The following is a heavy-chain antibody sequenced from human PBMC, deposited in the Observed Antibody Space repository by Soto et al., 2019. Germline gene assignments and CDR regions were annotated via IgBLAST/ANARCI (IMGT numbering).Heavy chain of an antibody. CDR3: ARSTTYNWNYLPTTTLDY. CDR2: IIPIFGTA. Sequence: QVQLVQSGAEVKKPGSSVKVSCKASGGTFSSYAISWVRQAPGQGLEWMGGIIPIFGTANYAQKFQGRVTITADESTSTAYMALSSLRSEDTAVYYCARSTTYNWNYLPTTTLDYWGQGTLVTVSS. D-gene: IGHD1-7*01. CDR1: GGTFSSYA. J-gene: IGHJ4*02. V-gene: IGHV1-69*01.